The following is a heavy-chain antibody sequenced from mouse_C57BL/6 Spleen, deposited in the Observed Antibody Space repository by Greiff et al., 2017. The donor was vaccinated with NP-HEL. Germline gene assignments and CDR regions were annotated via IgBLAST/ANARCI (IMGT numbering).Heavy chain of an antibody. D-gene: IGHD1-1*01. CDR3: VRHWAYGSSSGWFAY. J-gene: IGHJ3*01. CDR1: GFSFNTYA. V-gene: IGHV10-1*01. Sequence: EVQLVESGGGLVQPKGSLKLSCAASGFSFNTYAMNWVRQAPGKGLEWVARIRSKSNNYATYYADSVKDRFTISRDDSESMLYLQMNNLKTEDTAMYYCVRHWAYGSSSGWFAYWGQGTLVTVSA. CDR2: IRSKSNNYAT.